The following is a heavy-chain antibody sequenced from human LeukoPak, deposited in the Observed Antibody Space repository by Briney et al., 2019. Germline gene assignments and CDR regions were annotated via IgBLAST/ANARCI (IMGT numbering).Heavy chain of an antibody. Sequence: SETLSLTCTVSGGSISSSSYYWSWIRQPPGKGLEWIGEINHSGSTNYNPSLKSRVTISVDTSKNQFSLKLSSVTAADTAVYYCARRRITMVRGAVYYFDYWGQGTLVTVSS. V-gene: IGHV4-39*07. CDR2: INHSGST. J-gene: IGHJ4*02. CDR3: ARRRITMVRGAVYYFDY. D-gene: IGHD3-10*01. CDR1: GGSISSSSYY.